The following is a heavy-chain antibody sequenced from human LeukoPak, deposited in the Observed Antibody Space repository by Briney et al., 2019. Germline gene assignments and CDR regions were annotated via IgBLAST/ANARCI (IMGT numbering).Heavy chain of an antibody. CDR2: INSDGTTT. D-gene: IGHD6-19*01. CDR3: ARFSSGWSPSGFDY. Sequence: GGSLRLSCAASGFTFSSYWMHWVRQGPGKELTWVSHINSDGTTTNYADSVRGRFTISRDNARNTLYLQMNSLRVEDTAVYYCARFSSGWSPSGFDYWGQGTLVTVSS. CDR1: GFTFSSYW. V-gene: IGHV3-74*01. J-gene: IGHJ4*02.